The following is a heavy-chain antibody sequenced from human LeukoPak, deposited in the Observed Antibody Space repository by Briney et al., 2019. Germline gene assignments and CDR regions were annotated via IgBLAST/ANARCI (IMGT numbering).Heavy chain of an antibody. CDR1: GGSISSYY. D-gene: IGHD6-19*01. CDR2: IYYSGST. Sequence: SETLSLTCTVSGGSISSYYWSWIRQPPWKGLEWIGYIYYSGSTNYNPSLKSRVTISVDTSKNQFSLKLSSVTAADTAVYYCARGTVAGRLFDYWGQGTLVTVSS. V-gene: IGHV4-59*01. J-gene: IGHJ4*02. CDR3: ARGTVAGRLFDY.